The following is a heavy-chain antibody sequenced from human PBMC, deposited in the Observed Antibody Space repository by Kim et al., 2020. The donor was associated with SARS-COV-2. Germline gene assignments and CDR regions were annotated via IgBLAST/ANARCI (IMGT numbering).Heavy chain of an antibody. D-gene: IGHD3-10*01. V-gene: IGHV3-43*02. Sequence: GGSLRLSCAASGFTFDDYAMHWVRQAPGKGLEWGSVISGDGGSANYADSVKGRFTISRDKSKNSLFLQRNSLRTEDTALYYCAKAANAYYYGSGSYFPAWYYYYGLHDWDPGTTFTVSS. CDR3: AKAANAYYYGSGSYFPAWYYYYGLHD. J-gene: IGHJ6*02. CDR2: ISGDGGSA. CDR1: GFTFDDYA.